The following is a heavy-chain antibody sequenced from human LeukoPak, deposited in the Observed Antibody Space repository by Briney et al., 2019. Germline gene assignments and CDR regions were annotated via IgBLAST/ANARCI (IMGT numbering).Heavy chain of an antibody. CDR1: GFTFSSYA. CDR2: ISGSGGST. D-gene: IGHD2-15*01. Sequence: GGSLRLSCAASGFTFSSYAMSWVRQAPGKGLEWVSAISGSGGSTYYADSVKGRFTISRDNSKSTLYLQMNSLRAEDTAVYYCAKDRCPGGSCYSHFDYWGQGTLVTVSS. CDR3: AKDRCPGGSCYSHFDY. V-gene: IGHV3-23*01. J-gene: IGHJ4*02.